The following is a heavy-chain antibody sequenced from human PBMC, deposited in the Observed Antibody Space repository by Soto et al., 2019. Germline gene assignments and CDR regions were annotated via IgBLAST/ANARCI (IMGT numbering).Heavy chain of an antibody. CDR3: ARLGYSSSFV. V-gene: IGHV4-34*01. CDR1: GGSFSGYY. Sequence: QVQLQQWGAGLLKPSETLSLTCAVYGGSFSGYYWSWIRQPPGKGLEWIGEINHSGSTNYNPSLKSRVTISVDTSKNQFSLKLSSVTAADTAVYYCARLGYSSSFVWGQGTTVTVSS. J-gene: IGHJ6*02. D-gene: IGHD6-13*01. CDR2: INHSGST.